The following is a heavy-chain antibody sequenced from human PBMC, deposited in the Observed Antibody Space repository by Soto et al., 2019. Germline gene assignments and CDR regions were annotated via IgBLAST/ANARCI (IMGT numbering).Heavy chain of an antibody. D-gene: IGHD3-22*01. V-gene: IGHV1-18*01. Sequence: QVQLVQSGGEVRKPGASVNVSCKASGYTFDIYGISWVRQVPGQGPEWMGWISADNGDTKYAQKFQDRVIMTTDTSTSTAYMELRSLRSDDTAVYFCARDRSYYYESSGYPFDYWGQGTLVSVSS. CDR2: ISADNGDT. CDR1: GYTFDIYG. CDR3: ARDRSYYYESSGYPFDY. J-gene: IGHJ4*02.